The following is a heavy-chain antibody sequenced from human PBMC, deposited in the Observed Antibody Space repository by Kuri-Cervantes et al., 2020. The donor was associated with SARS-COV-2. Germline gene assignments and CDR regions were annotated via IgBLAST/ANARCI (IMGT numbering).Heavy chain of an antibody. V-gene: IGHV3-7*01. CDR3: XXFEVGEH. CDR2: INEDGSXK. Sequence: GESLKISCAASGFMFSRYWMXWVRQAPGKGXEWXXNINEDGSXKYYVDSVKGRXXISRDNAKNXLYLQXNSLRAEDTAVYYCXXFEVGEHWGQGTLVTVSS. CDR1: GFMFSRYW. D-gene: IGHD3-3*01. J-gene: IGHJ4*02.